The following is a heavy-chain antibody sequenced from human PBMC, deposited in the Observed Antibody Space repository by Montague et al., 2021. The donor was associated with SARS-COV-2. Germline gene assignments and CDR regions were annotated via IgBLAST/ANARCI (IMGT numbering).Heavy chain of an antibody. V-gene: IGHV2-70*11. Sequence: PALVKPTQTLTLTCTFSGFSLSTSGMCVSWIRQPPGKALEWLARIDWDDDKYYSTSLKTRLTISKDTSKNQAVLTMTNMDPVDTATYYCARTYYAILTGYAMWGFDYWGQGTLVTVSS. CDR1: GFSLSTSGMC. D-gene: IGHD3-9*01. CDR2: IDWDDDK. J-gene: IGHJ4*02. CDR3: ARTYYAILTGYAMWGFDY.